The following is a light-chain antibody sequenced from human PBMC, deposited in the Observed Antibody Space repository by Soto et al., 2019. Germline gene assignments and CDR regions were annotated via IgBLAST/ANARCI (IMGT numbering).Light chain of an antibody. CDR3: QQYGRT. CDR2: AAS. Sequence: EVVLTQSPGTLSLSPGESATLSCRASQSISTNYLAWYQLKPGQAPRLLIYAASNRLTGIPDRFSGCGSGTDFTLTISRLEPEDFALYYCQQYGRTFGQGTRLEIK. CDR1: QSISTNY. J-gene: IGKJ5*01. V-gene: IGKV3-20*01.